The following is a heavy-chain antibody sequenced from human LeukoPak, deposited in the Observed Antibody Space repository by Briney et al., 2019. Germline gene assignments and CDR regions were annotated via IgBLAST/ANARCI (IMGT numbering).Heavy chain of an antibody. CDR1: GGSISSYY. Sequence: SETLSLTCTVSGGSISSYYWSWIRQPPGKGLEWIGYIYYSGSTNYNPSLKSRVTISVDTSKNQFSLKLSSVTAADTAVYYCARADSGSYLRGGSPYGMDVWGQGTTVTVSS. D-gene: IGHD1-26*01. CDR3: ARADSGSYLRGGSPYGMDV. V-gene: IGHV4-59*01. CDR2: IYYSGST. J-gene: IGHJ6*02.